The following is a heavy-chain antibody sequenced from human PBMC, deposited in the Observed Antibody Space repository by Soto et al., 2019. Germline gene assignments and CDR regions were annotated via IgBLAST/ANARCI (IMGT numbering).Heavy chain of an antibody. Sequence: QVQLVESGGGVVQPGRSLRLSCAASGFTFSSYAMHWVRQAPGKGLEWVAVISYDGSNKYYADSVKGRFTISRDNSKNTLYLKMNSLRAEDTAVYYCAREGGYYYDSSGHYYFDYWGQGTLVTVSS. D-gene: IGHD3-22*01. V-gene: IGHV3-30-3*01. CDR2: ISYDGSNK. CDR1: GFTFSSYA. J-gene: IGHJ4*02. CDR3: AREGGYYYDSSGHYYFDY.